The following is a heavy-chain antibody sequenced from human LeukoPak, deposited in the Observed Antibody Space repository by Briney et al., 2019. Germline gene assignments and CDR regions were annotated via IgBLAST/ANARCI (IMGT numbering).Heavy chain of an antibody. D-gene: IGHD6-13*01. CDR1: GFTFSSYG. V-gene: IGHV3-33*01. J-gene: IGHJ2*01. Sequence: PGGSLRLSCAASGFTFSSYGMHWVRQAPGKGLEWVAVIWYDGSDKYYADSVKGRFTISRDNSKNTLYLQMNSLRAEDTAVYYCARDSSSWYREWYFDLWGRGTLVTVSS. CDR2: IWYDGSDK. CDR3: ARDSSSWYREWYFDL.